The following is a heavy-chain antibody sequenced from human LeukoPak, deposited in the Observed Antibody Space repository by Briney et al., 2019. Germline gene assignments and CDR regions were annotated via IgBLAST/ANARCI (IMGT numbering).Heavy chain of an antibody. CDR3: ARARGELSSSANLFDP. D-gene: IGHD3-16*01. CDR2: INPNSGGT. Sequence: ASVKVSCKASGYTFTGYYMHWVRQAPGQGLEWMGWINPNSGGTNYAQKFQGRVTMTRDTSTSTAYMELSRLRYDDTAVYYCARARGELSSSANLFDPWGQGTLVTVSS. CDR1: GYTFTGYY. V-gene: IGHV1-2*02. J-gene: IGHJ5*02.